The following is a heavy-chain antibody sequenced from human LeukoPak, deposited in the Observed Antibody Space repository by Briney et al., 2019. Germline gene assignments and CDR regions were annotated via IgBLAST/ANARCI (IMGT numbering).Heavy chain of an antibody. D-gene: IGHD3-3*01. CDR3: ARDLDFWSGYFPPFDY. Sequence: GGSLSLSCAASGFTFSSYSMNWVRQAPGKGLEWVSSISSSSSYIYYADSVKGRFTISRDNAKNSLYLQMNSLRAEDTAVYYCARDLDFWSGYFPPFDYWGQGTLVTVSS. V-gene: IGHV3-21*01. CDR2: ISSSSSYI. CDR1: GFTFSSYS. J-gene: IGHJ4*02.